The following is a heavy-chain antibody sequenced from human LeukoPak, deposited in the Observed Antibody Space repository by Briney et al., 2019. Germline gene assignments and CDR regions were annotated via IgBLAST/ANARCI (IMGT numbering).Heavy chain of an antibody. CDR1: GDSIRSDY. D-gene: IGHD1-26*01. CDR3: ARASRGGADI. J-gene: IGHJ3*02. CDR2: ITSRGST. V-gene: IGHV4-59*12. Sequence: PSETLSLTCTVSGDSIRSDYWNWIRQPPGRELEWIAYITSRGSTDYNPSLKSRVTISVDTSKNQFSLKLSSVTAADTAVYYCARASRGGADIWGQGTMVTVSS.